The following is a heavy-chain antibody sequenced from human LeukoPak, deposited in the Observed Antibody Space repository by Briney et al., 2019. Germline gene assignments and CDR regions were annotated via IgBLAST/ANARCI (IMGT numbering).Heavy chain of an antibody. CDR3: ARESVGATLVDY. J-gene: IGHJ4*02. Sequence: ASVKVSCKASGYTFTSYGISWVRQAPRQGLEWMGWISAYNGNTNYAQKLQGRVTMTTDTSTSTAYMELRSLRSDDTAVYYCARESVGATLVDYWGQGTLVTVSS. CDR2: ISAYNGNT. V-gene: IGHV1-18*01. D-gene: IGHD1-26*01. CDR1: GYTFTSYG.